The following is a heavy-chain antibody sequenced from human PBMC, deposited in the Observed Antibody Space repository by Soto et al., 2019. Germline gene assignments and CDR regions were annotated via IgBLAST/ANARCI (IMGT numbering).Heavy chain of an antibody. V-gene: IGHV3-21*04. CDR1: GFTFSSYS. J-gene: IGHJ4*02. CDR3: ARVFSDDYVWGSYRHDY. D-gene: IGHD3-16*02. CDR2: ISSSSSYI. Sequence: EVQLVESGGGLVKPGGSLRLSCAASGFTFSSYSMNWVRQAPGKGLEWVSSISSSSSYIYYADSVKGRFTISRDNAKNSLSLQMNGLRAEDTAVYYCARVFSDDYVWGSYRHDYWGQGTLVTVSS.